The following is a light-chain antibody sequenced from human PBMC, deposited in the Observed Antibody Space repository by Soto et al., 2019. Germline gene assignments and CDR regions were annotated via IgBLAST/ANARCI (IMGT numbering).Light chain of an antibody. CDR2: AAS. J-gene: IGKJ2*01. CDR3: QHRFNWPRT. V-gene: IGKV3-15*01. Sequence: EIVMTQSPAPLSVSPGERATLSCRASQSVSSDLAWYQQKPGQAPRLLIYAASTRATGIPARFSGSGSGTEFTLTISSLQSEDSAVYYCQHRFNWPRTFGQGTKLEI. CDR1: QSVSSD.